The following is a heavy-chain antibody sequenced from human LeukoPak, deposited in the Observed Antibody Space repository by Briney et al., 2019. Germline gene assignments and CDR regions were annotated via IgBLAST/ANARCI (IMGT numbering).Heavy chain of an antibody. J-gene: IGHJ4*02. D-gene: IGHD6-19*01. Sequence: GGSLRLSCAASGFTFSNYAMHWVRQAPGKGLKWVAVISYDGSDKYYADSVKGRFTISRDNSKNTLYLQMNSLRPEDTAAYYCARDWGRRYSSGWYGDFDYWGQGTLVTVSS. CDR2: ISYDGSDK. CDR3: ARDWGRRYSSGWYGDFDY. CDR1: GFTFSNYA. V-gene: IGHV3-30-3*01.